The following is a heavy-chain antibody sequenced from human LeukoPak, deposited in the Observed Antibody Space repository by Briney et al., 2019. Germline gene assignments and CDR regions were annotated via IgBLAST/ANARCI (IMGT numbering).Heavy chain of an antibody. V-gene: IGHV3-15*01. CDR1: GFTFSSYS. J-gene: IGHJ4*02. Sequence: GGSLRLSCAASGFTFSSYSMNWVRQAPGKGLEWVGRIKSKTDGGTTDYAAPVKGRFTISRDDSKNTLYLQMNSLKTEDTAVYYCTTEVVGATTADYWGQGTLVTVSS. CDR2: IKSKTDGGTT. CDR3: TTEVVGATTADY. D-gene: IGHD1-26*01.